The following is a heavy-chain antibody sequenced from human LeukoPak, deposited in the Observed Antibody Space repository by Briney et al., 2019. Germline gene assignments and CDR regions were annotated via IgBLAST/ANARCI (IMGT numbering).Heavy chain of an antibody. CDR2: LYYGGST. CDR1: GGSISSSSHS. Sequence: SETLSLTCTVSGGSISSSSHSWGWIRQPPGKGLEWIGSLYYGGSTYYNPSLKSRVTISVDTSKNQFSLKLSSVAAADTAVYYCARGSSGGILDYWGQGTLVTVSS. CDR3: ARGSSGGILDY. J-gene: IGHJ4*02. D-gene: IGHD1-26*01. V-gene: IGHV4-39*07.